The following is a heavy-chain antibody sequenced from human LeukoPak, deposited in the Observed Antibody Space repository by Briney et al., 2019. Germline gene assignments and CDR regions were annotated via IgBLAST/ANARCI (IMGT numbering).Heavy chain of an antibody. J-gene: IGHJ4*02. CDR1: GFTFSSYW. D-gene: IGHD5-12*01. V-gene: IGHV3-74*01. CDR2: INSDGGST. CDR3: ARDHSGYDYGY. Sequence: GGSLRLSCAASGFTFSSYWMHWVRQAPGRGLVWVSRINSDGGSTSYADSVKGRFTISRDNAKNTLYLQMNSLRAEDTAVYYCARDHSGYDYGYWGQGTLVTVSS.